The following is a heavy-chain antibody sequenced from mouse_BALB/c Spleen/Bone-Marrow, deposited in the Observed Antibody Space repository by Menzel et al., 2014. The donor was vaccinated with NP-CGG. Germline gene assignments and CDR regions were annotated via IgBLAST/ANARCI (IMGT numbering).Heavy chain of an antibody. D-gene: IGHD3-2*02. CDR3: TRRPLQANSYFDC. J-gene: IGHJ2*01. Sequence: EVKLVESGGDLVKPGGSLKLSCVASGFTFSSYGMSWVRQTPDERLEWVATISSGGSSTYYPASVKGRFTISRDNAKSTLYLQMSSLNSEDTAMYYCTRRPLQANSYFDCWGQGTTLTVSS. CDR2: ISSGGSST. CDR1: GFTFSSYG. V-gene: IGHV5-6*02.